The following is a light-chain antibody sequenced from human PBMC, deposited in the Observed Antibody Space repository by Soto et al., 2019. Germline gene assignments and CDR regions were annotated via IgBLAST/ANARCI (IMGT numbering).Light chain of an antibody. CDR2: TNS. CDR3: VAWDDSLNGPI. CDR1: SSNIGENN. J-gene: IGLJ2*01. V-gene: IGLV1-44*01. Sequence: QSVLTQSTSASGTPGQRVAISCSGSSSNIGENNVNWYQQFPGTAPKLLIYTNSQRPSGVPDRFSGSKSGTSASLAISGLQSEDEADYYCVAWDDSLNGPIFGGGTQLTVL.